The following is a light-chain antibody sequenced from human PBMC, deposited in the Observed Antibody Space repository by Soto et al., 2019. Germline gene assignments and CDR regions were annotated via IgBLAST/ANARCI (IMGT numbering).Light chain of an antibody. CDR2: LGS. J-gene: IGKJ2*02. CDR3: MQALQSPRT. V-gene: IGKV2-28*01. Sequence: DVVMTQSPLSLPVPPGEPASISCRSSQPLLHSNGFNYLDWYLQRPGQSPQLLIFLGSTRAPGVPDRFSGSGSGTDFTLKISRVEAEDVGVYYCMQALQSPRTFGQGTKLEIK. CDR1: QPLLHSNGFNY.